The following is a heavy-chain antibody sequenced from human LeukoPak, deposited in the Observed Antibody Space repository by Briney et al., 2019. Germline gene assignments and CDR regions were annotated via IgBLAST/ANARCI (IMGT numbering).Heavy chain of an antibody. CDR1: GGTFSSYA. CDR2: IIPIFGTA. CDR3: ARVRYYDVLTGYYSFDY. D-gene: IGHD3-9*01. V-gene: IGHV1-69*13. J-gene: IGHJ4*02. Sequence: AAVKVSCKASGGTFSSYAISWVRQAPGQGLEWMGGIIPIFGTANYAQKFQGRVTITADESTSTAYMELSSLRSEDTAVYYCARVRYYDVLTGYYSFDYWGQGTLVTVSS.